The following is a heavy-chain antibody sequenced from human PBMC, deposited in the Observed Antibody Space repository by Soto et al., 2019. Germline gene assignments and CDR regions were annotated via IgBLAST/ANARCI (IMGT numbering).Heavy chain of an antibody. CDR2: IYYSGST. D-gene: IGHD6-6*01. CDR3: ARDVLHYYDSSSSLYYGMDV. Sequence: NPSETLSLTCTVSGGSISSGGYYWSWIRQHPGKGLEWIGYIYYSGSTYYNPSLKSRVTISVDTSKNQFSLKLSSVTAADTAVYYCARDVLHYYDSSSSLYYGMDVWGQGTTVTVSS. CDR1: GGSISSGGYY. V-gene: IGHV4-31*03. J-gene: IGHJ6*02.